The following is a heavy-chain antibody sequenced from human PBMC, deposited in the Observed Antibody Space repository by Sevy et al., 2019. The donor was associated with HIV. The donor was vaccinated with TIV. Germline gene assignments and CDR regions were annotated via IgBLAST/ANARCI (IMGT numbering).Heavy chain of an antibody. CDR3: TTDVSSGYYYGYYYYGMDV. CDR1: GFTFSNAW. Sequence: GGSLRLSCAASGFTFSNAWMSWVRQAPGKGLEWVGRIKSKTDGGTPDNAAPVKGRFTISKDDSKNTLYLQMNRLKTVDSAVYYCTTDVSSGYYYGYYYYGMDVWGQGTTVTVSS. CDR2: IKSKTDGGTP. D-gene: IGHD3-22*01. V-gene: IGHV3-15*01. J-gene: IGHJ6*02.